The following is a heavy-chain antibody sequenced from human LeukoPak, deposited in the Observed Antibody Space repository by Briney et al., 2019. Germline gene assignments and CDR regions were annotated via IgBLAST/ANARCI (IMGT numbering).Heavy chain of an antibody. Sequence: GASVKVSCKASGGTFSSYAISWVRQAPGQWLEWMGGIIPIFGTANYAQKFQGRVTITTDESTSTAYMELSSLRSEDTAVYYCARVLVVAATLEGGWFDPWGQGTLVTVSS. V-gene: IGHV1-69*05. CDR1: GGTFSSYA. D-gene: IGHD2-15*01. J-gene: IGHJ5*02. CDR2: IIPIFGTA. CDR3: ARVLVVAATLEGGWFDP.